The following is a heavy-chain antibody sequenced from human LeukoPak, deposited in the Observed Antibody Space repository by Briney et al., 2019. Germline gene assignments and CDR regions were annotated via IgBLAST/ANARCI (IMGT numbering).Heavy chain of an antibody. CDR1: GFTFGSYW. CDR3: ARVGWFGELTRHPGGDI. CDR2: IKQDGSEK. Sequence: RAGGSLRLSCAASGFTFGSYWMSWVRQAPGKGLEWVANIKQDGSEKNYMDSVKGRFTISRDNAENSLGLQMNSLRAEDTAVYYCARVGWFGELTRHPGGDIWGQGTLVTVSS. J-gene: IGHJ4*02. V-gene: IGHV3-7*01. D-gene: IGHD3-10*01.